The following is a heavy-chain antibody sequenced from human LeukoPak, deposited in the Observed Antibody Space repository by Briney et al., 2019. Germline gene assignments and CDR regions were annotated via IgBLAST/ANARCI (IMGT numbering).Heavy chain of an antibody. V-gene: IGHV3-23*01. Sequence: PGGSVTLFRAVSGFIFISYDMSWVRQAPGGGLEWVSASRGWGGSTYYADSVKGRFTISRENSKHTLYLQMNSLRAEDTAVYSCAKYRSLKRGYSGYDSYDYWGQGTLVTVSS. J-gene: IGHJ4*02. CDR3: AKYRSLKRGYSGYDSYDY. CDR1: GFIFISYD. CDR2: SRGWGGST. D-gene: IGHD5-12*01.